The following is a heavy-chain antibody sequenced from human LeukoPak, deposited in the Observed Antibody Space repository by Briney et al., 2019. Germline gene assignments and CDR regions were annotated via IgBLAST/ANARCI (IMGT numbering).Heavy chain of an antibody. CDR2: IYYSGST. D-gene: IGHD3-9*01. Sequence: KPSETLSLTCTVSGGSISSSSYYWGWIRQPPGKGLEWIGSIYYSGSTYYNPSLKSRVTISVDTSKNQFSLKLSSVTAADTAVYYCVGSRNLLLRYFDPLDAFDIWGQGTMVTVSS. CDR3: VGSRNLLLRYFDPLDAFDI. CDR1: GGSISSSSYY. J-gene: IGHJ3*02. V-gene: IGHV4-39*07.